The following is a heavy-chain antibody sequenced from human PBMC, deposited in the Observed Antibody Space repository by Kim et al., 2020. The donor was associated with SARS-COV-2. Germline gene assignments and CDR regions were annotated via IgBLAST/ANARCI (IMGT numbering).Heavy chain of an antibody. D-gene: IGHD2-15*01. V-gene: IGHV3-30*18. J-gene: IGHJ4*02. Sequence: GGSLRLSCAASGFTFSSYGMHWVRQAPGKGLEWVAVISYDGSNKYYADSVKGRFTISRDNSKNTLYLQMNSLRAEDTAVYYCAKDTEGYCSGGSCSPNYWGQGTLVTVSS. CDR3: AKDTEGYCSGGSCSPNY. CDR1: GFTFSSYG. CDR2: ISYDGSNK.